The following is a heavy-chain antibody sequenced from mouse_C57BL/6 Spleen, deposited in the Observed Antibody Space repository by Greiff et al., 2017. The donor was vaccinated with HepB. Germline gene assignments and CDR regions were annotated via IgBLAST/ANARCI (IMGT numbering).Heavy chain of an antibody. Sequence: VLGVESGAELVKPGASVKISCKASGYAFSSYWMNWVKQRPGKGLEWIGQIYPGDGDTNYNGKFKGKATLTADKSSSTAYMQLSSLTSEDSAVYFCARDDYDSYWGQGTTLTVSS. CDR1: GYAFSSYW. CDR3: ARDDYDSY. CDR2: IYPGDGDT. D-gene: IGHD2-4*01. J-gene: IGHJ2*01. V-gene: IGHV1-80*01.